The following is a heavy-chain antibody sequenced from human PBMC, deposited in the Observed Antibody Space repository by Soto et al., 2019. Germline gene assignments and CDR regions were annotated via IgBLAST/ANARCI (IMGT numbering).Heavy chain of an antibody. Sequence: GWSLRLSCAASGFTVSTKYMSWVRQAPGKGLEWVSVIYSGGSTFYADSVRGRFTISRDNSKNTVNLQMNSLRAEDTAVYYCARDPWAADYWGQGTMGTVSS. CDR3: ARDPWAADY. CDR2: IYSGGST. J-gene: IGHJ4*02. D-gene: IGHD3-16*01. V-gene: IGHV3-66*01. CDR1: GFTVSTKY.